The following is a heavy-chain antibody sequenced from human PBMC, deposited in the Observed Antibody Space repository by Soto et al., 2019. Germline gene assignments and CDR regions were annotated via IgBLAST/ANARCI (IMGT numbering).Heavy chain of an antibody. CDR3: EPGCFGRASVP. CDR1: GFSLSTSGVG. J-gene: IGHJ2*01. CDR2: IYWDDDK. V-gene: IGHV2-5*02. D-gene: IGHD3-10*01. Sequence: QITLKESGPTLVKPTQTLTLTCTFSGFSLSTSGVGVGWIRQPPGKALEWLALIYWDDDKRYSPSLKSRLTTTKTPPKTRVSFKLPNMDPWETPHYSVEPGCFGRASVPGGGGTLV.